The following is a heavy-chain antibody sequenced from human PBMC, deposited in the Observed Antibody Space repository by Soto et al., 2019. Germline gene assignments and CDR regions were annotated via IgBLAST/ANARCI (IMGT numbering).Heavy chain of an antibody. V-gene: IGHV4-61*01. CDR3: VRLPIAAAGTVYYFDY. CDR1: GGSVSSGSYY. D-gene: IGHD6-13*01. CDR2: IYYSGST. J-gene: IGHJ4*02. Sequence: PSETLSLTCTVSGGSVSSGSYYWSWIRQPPGKGLEWIGYIYYSGSTNYNPSLKSRVTISVDTSKNQFSLKLSSVTAADTAVYYCVRLPIAAAGTVYYFDYWGQGTLVTVSS.